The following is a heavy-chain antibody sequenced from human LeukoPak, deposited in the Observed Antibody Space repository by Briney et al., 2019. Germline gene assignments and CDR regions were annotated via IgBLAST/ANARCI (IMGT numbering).Heavy chain of an antibody. Sequence: GGSLRLSCAASGFTFSSYEMNWVRQAPGKGLEWVSSFSGSGGSTYYADSVKGRFTISRDNSKNTLYLQMNCLRAEDTAVYYCAKLLDSIVLDAFDIWGQGTMVTVSS. D-gene: IGHD1-26*01. CDR1: GFTFSSYE. CDR3: AKLLDSIVLDAFDI. J-gene: IGHJ3*02. V-gene: IGHV3-23*01. CDR2: FSGSGGST.